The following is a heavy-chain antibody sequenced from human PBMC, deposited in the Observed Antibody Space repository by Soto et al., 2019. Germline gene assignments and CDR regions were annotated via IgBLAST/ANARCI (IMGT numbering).Heavy chain of an antibody. Sequence: QLHLHESGPGLVKPSETLSLSCSVSGDSITRSGFYWAWIRRPPGKELEWIGSMYHIGSTYYKQSLESRLTMSVDTSKSQFSLRLTSMTAADAGVYFCARVRGGDTHVFDFWGQGARVTVSS. CDR3: ARVRGGDTHVFDF. CDR2: MYHIGST. J-gene: IGHJ4*02. V-gene: IGHV4-39*01. CDR1: GDSITRSGFY. D-gene: IGHD3-10*01.